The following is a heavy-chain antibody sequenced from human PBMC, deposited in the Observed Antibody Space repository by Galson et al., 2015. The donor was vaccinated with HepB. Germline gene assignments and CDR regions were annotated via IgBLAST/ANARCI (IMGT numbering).Heavy chain of an antibody. Sequence: SVKVSCKASGYTFTNCYMHWVRQAPGQGLEWMGVINPSGGNTSYAQKFQGRVTLTRDTSTSTVYMELSSLRSEDTAVYYCARSRLLEMATMGYWGQGTLVTVSS. V-gene: IGHV1-46*01. CDR1: GYTFTNCY. CDR2: INPSGGNT. J-gene: IGHJ4*02. D-gene: IGHD5-24*01. CDR3: ARSRLLEMATMGY.